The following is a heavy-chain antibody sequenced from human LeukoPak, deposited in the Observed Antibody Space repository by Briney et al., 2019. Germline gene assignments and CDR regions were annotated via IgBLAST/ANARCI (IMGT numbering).Heavy chain of an antibody. CDR2: VSASASST. V-gene: IGHV3-23*01. CDR1: GLTFSSFA. D-gene: IGHD1-26*01. CDR3: AKDASRVGATNWFDP. Sequence: GGSLTLSCAASGLTFSSFAMSWVRQPPGKGLEWVSSVSASASSTYYADSVKGRFTISRDNSKNTLYLQMNSLRAEGTAVYDCAKDASRVGATNWFDPWGQGTLVTVSS. J-gene: IGHJ5*02.